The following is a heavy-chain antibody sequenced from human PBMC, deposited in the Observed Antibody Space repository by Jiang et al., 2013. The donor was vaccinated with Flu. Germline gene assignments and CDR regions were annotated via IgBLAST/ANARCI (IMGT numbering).Heavy chain of an antibody. CDR3: AATYYYDSSGLPVDAFDI. D-gene: IGHD3-22*01. CDR2: IYYSGST. Sequence: GSGLVKPSETLSLTCTVSGGSISSSSYYWGWIRQPPGKGLEWIGSIYYSGSTYYNPSLKSRVTISVDTSKNQFSLKLSSVTAADTAVYYCAATYYYDSSGLPVDAFDIWGQGTMVTVSS. J-gene: IGHJ3*02. V-gene: IGHV4-39*01. CDR1: GGSISSSSYY.